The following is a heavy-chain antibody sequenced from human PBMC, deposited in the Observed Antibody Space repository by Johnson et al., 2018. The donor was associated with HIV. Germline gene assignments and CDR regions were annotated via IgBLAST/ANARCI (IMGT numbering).Heavy chain of an antibody. CDR2: LYSGGSR. Sequence: VQLVESGGGLVQPGGSLRLSCAASGFTVSSSYMSWVRQAPGKGLEWVSVLYSGGSRYYADSVKGRFIISRDNSKNTLYLQLNSLRPEDTAVYYCAREGTVSYGGAFDIWGQGTMVTVSS. CDR3: AREGTVSYGGAFDI. V-gene: IGHV3-66*02. CDR1: GFTVSSSY. J-gene: IGHJ3*02. D-gene: IGHD4-17*01.